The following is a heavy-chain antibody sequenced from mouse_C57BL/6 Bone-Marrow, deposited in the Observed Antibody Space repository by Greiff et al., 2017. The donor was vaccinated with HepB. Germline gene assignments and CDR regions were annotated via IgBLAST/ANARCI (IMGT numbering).Heavy chain of an antibody. J-gene: IGHJ3*01. V-gene: IGHV5-17*01. CDR2: ISSGSSTI. CDR3: ASSPYYSNFAWFAY. Sequence: DVHLVESGGGLVKPGGSLKLSCAASGFTFSDYGMHWVRQAPEKGLEWVAYISSGSSTIYYADTVKGRFTISRDNAKNTLFLQMTSLRSEDTAMYYCASSPYYSNFAWFAYWGQGTLVTVSA. D-gene: IGHD2-5*01. CDR1: GFTFSDYG.